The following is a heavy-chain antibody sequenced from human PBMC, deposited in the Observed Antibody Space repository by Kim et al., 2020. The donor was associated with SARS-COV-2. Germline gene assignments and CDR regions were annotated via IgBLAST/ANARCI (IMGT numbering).Heavy chain of an antibody. CDR2: LSGDSGSI. D-gene: IGHD3-10*01. Sequence: GGSLRLSCAASGFTFSSSAMSWVRLAPGKGLEWVSVLSGDSGSIHYAESVKGRFTISRDNSKSTLFLQMNSLRADDTAIYYCAKVLGLGTPDYGFDVWG. V-gene: IGHV3-23*01. J-gene: IGHJ6*02. CDR1: GFTFSSSA. CDR3: AKVLGLGTPDYGFDV.